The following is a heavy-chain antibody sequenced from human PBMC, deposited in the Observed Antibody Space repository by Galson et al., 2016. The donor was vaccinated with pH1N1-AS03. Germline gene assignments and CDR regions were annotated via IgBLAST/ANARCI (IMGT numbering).Heavy chain of an antibody. V-gene: IGHV3-66*02. D-gene: IGHD4-23*01. CDR3: ASVTSAWPTVGASGI. J-gene: IGHJ3*02. CDR1: GFTVSSKY. CDR2: IYSGGST. Sequence: SLRLSCAVSGFTVSSKYMSWVRQAPEKGLEWVSSIYSGGSTYYTDSVKGRFTISRDDSKATLFLQMSSLRPEDTAVYYCASVTSAWPTVGASGIWGQGTVVTVSS.